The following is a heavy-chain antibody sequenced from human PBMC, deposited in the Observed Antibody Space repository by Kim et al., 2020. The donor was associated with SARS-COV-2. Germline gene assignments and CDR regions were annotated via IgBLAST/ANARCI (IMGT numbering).Heavy chain of an antibody. Sequence: GGSLRLSCAASGFTFSSYAMSWVRQAPGKGLEWVSAISGSGGSTYYADSVKGRFTISRDNSKNTLYLQMNSLRAEDTAVYYCAKPRRLVDTAMDSFDYWGQGTLVTVSS. CDR1: GFTFSSYA. J-gene: IGHJ4*02. V-gene: IGHV3-23*01. CDR3: AKPRRLVDTAMDSFDY. CDR2: ISGSGGST. D-gene: IGHD5-18*01.